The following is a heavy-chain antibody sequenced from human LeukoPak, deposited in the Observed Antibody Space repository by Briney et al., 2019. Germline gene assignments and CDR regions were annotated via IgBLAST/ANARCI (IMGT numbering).Heavy chain of an antibody. CDR2: IKQDGSEK. CDR1: GFTFSSYA. Sequence: PGGSLRLSCAASGFTFSSYAMSWVRQAPGKGLEWVANIKQDGSEKYYVDSVKGRFTISRDNAKNSLYLQMNSLRAEDTAVYYCARGNYYDSDVYYYKLDYWGQGTLVTVSS. J-gene: IGHJ4*02. CDR3: ARGNYYDSDVYYYKLDY. V-gene: IGHV3-7*01. D-gene: IGHD3-22*01.